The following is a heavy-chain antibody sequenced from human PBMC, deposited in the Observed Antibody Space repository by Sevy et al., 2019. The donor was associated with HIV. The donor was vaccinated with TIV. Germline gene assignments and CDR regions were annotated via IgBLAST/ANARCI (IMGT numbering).Heavy chain of an antibody. CDR2: VSGNDGST. D-gene: IGHD2-21*02. V-gene: IGHV3-23*01. Sequence: GGSLRLSCAASGFIFSKFALSWVRQAPGRGLEWVSAVSGNDGSTYYAVSVKGRFTISRDISENMLYLQMNSLSAEDTAVYYCAKDFSYGGNSWNFDFWGQGTLVTVSS. J-gene: IGHJ4*02. CDR1: GFIFSKFA. CDR3: AKDFSYGGNSWNFDF.